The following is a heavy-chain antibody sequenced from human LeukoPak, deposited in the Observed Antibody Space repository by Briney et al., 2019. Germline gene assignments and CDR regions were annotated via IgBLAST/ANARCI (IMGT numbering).Heavy chain of an antibody. CDR2: ISYDGSNK. CDR1: GFTFSSYG. CDR3: AKAMGEHYYYGMDV. J-gene: IGHJ6*02. Sequence: GGSLRLSCAASGFTFSSYGMHWVRQAPGKGLEWVAVISYDGSNKYYADSVKGRFTISRDNSKNTLYLQMNSLRAEDTAVYYCAKAMGEHYYYGMDVWGQGTTVTVSS. D-gene: IGHD3-16*01. V-gene: IGHV3-30*18.